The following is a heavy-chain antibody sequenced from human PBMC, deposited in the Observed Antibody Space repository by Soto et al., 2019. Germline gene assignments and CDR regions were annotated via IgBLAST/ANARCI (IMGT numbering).Heavy chain of an antibody. D-gene: IGHD6-25*01. V-gene: IGHV4-31*03. J-gene: IGHJ4*02. Sequence: QVQLQESGPGLVEPSQTLSLTCTVSGASVSNTGYHWNWIRQRPGKGLEWIGQITGSPDYNPSLKSGVTISLDTSRNHFYLEVNSVTAADTAVYYCGTLTAGGGGRGYWGQGTLVTVS. CDR1: GASVSNTGYH. CDR2: ITGSP. CDR3: GTLTAGGGGRGY.